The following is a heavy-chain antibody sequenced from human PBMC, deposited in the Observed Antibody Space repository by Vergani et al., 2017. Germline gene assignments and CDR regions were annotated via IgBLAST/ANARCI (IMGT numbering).Heavy chain of an antibody. CDR2: IYYSGST. CDR1: GGSISSYY. V-gene: IGHV4-59*08. J-gene: IGHJ4*02. CDR3: ARHVRRRGGNYFDY. Sequence: QVQLQESGPGLVKPSETLSLTCTVSGGSISSYYWSWIRQPPGKGLEWIGYIYYSGSTNYNPSLKSRVTISVDTSKNQFSLKLSSVTAADTAVYYCARHVRRRGGNYFDYWGQGTLVTVSS. D-gene: IGHD3-16*01.